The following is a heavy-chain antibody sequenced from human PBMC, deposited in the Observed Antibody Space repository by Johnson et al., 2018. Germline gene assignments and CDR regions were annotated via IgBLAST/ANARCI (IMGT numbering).Heavy chain of an antibody. V-gene: IGHV3-15*07. Sequence: VQLVESGGGLVKPGGSLRLSCAASGFTFSNAWMNWVRQAPGKRLEWVGRIQSTTDGGTTDYAPPVKARSPISREDSKNTLFLQMNSLKTENTAVYYCTPVYDTSGYYYVEAFDIWGQGTMVTVSS. J-gene: IGHJ3*02. CDR2: IQSTTDGGTT. D-gene: IGHD3-22*01. CDR1: GFTFSNAW. CDR3: TPVYDTSGYYYVEAFDI.